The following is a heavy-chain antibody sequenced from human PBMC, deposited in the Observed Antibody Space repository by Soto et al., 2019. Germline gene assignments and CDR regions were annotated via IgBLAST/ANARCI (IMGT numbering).Heavy chain of an antibody. V-gene: IGHV4-59*01. CDR1: GDSISSYY. J-gene: IGHJ4*02. CDR3: AADISGYYSDDY. Sequence: SETLSLTCTVSGDSISSYYWNWIRQPPGKGLEWIGSISPSGSTNYNPSLESRVTMSVDTSKNQFSLKLDSVTAADTAVYYCAADISGYYSDDYWGQGTLVTVSS. D-gene: IGHD3-3*01. CDR2: ISPSGST.